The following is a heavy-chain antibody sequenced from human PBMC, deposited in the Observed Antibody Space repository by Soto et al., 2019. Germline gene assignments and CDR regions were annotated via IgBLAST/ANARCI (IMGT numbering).Heavy chain of an antibody. J-gene: IGHJ4*02. Sequence: QVQLQESGPGLVKPSQTLSLTCTVSGGSVSRSDYYWSWIRQPPGKGLEWIGYIYSTGKTYYNPSLMSRLTISLDAPSNQFSLRLTSVTATDTAVYYCARGYYASSDYYVGSPIFDYWGQGTLVTVSS. CDR2: IYSTGKT. CDR1: GGSVSRSDYY. V-gene: IGHV4-30-4*01. CDR3: ARGYYASSDYYVGSPIFDY. D-gene: IGHD3-22*01.